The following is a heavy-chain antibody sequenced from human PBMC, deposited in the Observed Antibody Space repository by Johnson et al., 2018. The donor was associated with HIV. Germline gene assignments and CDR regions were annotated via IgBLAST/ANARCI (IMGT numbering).Heavy chain of an antibody. CDR3: ARAGGTYGSGRYWGSGLDAFDF. CDR2: IYSGGST. D-gene: IGHD3-10*01. CDR1: GFTVSSNY. Sequence: VQLVESGGGLIQPGGSLRLSCAASGFTVSSNYMSWVRQAPGKGLEWVSVIYSGGSTYYADSVKGRFTISRDNSKNTLYLQMNSLRAEGTAVVYCARAGGTYGSGRYWGSGLDAFDFWSQGTMVTVSS. J-gene: IGHJ3*01. V-gene: IGHV3-53*01.